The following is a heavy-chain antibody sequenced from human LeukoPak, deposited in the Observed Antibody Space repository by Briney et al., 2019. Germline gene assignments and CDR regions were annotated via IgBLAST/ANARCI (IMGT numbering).Heavy chain of an antibody. Sequence: ASVKVSCKASGYTFTGYYMHWVGQAPGQGLEWMGWINPNSGGTNYAQKFQGRVTMTRDTSISTAYMELSRLRSDDTAVYYCARDNSVGDSAWWFDPWGQGTLVTVSS. V-gene: IGHV1-2*02. CDR3: ARDNSVGDSAWWFDP. CDR2: INPNSGGT. D-gene: IGHD5-12*01. CDR1: GYTFTGYY. J-gene: IGHJ5*02.